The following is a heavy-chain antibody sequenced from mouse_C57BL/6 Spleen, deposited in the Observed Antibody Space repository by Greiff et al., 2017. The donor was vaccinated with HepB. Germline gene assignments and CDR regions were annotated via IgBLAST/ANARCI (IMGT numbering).Heavy chain of an antibody. V-gene: IGHV1-15*01. J-gene: IGHJ2*01. Sequence: VQLQQSGAELVRPGASVTLSCKASGYTFTDYEMHWVKQTPVHGLEWIGAIDPETGGTAYNQKFKGKAILTADKSSSTAYMELRSLTSEDSAVYYCTRHYYGSSYDYFDYWGQGTTLTVSS. CDR1: GYTFTDYE. CDR2: IDPETGGT. D-gene: IGHD1-1*01. CDR3: TRHYYGSSYDYFDY.